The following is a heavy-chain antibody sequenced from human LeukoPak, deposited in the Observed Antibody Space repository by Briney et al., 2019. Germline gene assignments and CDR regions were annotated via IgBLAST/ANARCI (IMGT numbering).Heavy chain of an antibody. V-gene: IGHV3-7*01. J-gene: IGHJ3*02. D-gene: IGHD5-24*01. CDR3: ATISAQTFDI. CDR1: GFTFISYW. CDR2: IKPDGSDK. Sequence: GGSLRLSCVGSGFTFISYWVNWVRQSPGKGLEWVANIKPDGSDKYYVDSARGRFTASRDNAKNSAFLQMNSLRAEDTAIYYCATISAQTFDIWGQGTLVSVSS.